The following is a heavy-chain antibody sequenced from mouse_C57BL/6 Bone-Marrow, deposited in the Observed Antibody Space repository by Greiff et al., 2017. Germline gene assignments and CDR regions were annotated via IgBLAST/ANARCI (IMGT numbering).Heavy chain of an antibody. D-gene: IGHD1-1*01. CDR2: IYPGSGST. V-gene: IGHV1-55*01. J-gene: IGHJ1*03. CDR3: ARSGTTVVVDV. CDR1: GYTFTSYW. Sequence: VQLQQSGAELVKPGASVKMSCKASGYTFTSYWITWVKQRPGQGLEWIGDIYPGSGSTNYNEKFKSKATLTVDTSSSTAYMQLSSLTSEDSAVYYCARSGTTVVVDVWGTGTTVTVSS.